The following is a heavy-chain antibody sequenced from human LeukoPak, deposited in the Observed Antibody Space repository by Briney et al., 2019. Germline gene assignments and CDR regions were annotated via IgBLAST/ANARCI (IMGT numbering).Heavy chain of an antibody. Sequence: ETLSLTCTVSGGSISSSSYYWGWIRQPPGKGLEWIGSIYYSGSTYYNPSLKSRVTIPVDTSKNQFSLKLSSVTAADTAVYYCARMAAAGIFTVHWGQGTLVTVSS. J-gene: IGHJ4*02. V-gene: IGHV4-39*01. CDR2: IYYSGST. D-gene: IGHD6-13*01. CDR3: ARMAAAGIFTVH. CDR1: GGSISSSSYY.